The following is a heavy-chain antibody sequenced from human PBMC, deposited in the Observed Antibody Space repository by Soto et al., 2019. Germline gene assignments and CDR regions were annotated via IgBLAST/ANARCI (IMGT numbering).Heavy chain of an antibody. Sequence: TSETLSLTCTVSGGSISSSSYYWGWIRQPPGKGLEWIGSIYYSGSTYYNPSLKSRVTISVDTSKNQFSLKLSSVTAADTAVYYCARSDIVLMVYAPGWFDPWGQGTLVTVSS. V-gene: IGHV4-39*01. CDR2: IYYSGST. J-gene: IGHJ5*02. CDR1: GGSISSSSYY. CDR3: ARSDIVLMVYAPGWFDP. D-gene: IGHD2-8*01.